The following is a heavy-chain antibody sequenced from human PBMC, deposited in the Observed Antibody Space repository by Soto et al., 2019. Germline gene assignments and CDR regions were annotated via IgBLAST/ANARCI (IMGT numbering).Heavy chain of an antibody. CDR3: AREVVEPAAMGNHYYYMDV. J-gene: IGHJ6*03. Sequence: LPLSGTGSVGSDCSYRFGPCCSSIRQLPGKGLEWIGYIYHSGSTYYNPPLESRVTISVDTSKNQFSLRLSSVTAADTAVYYCAREVVEPAAMGNHYYYMDVWGKGTTVTVSS. V-gene: IGHV4-31*03. D-gene: IGHD2-2*01. CDR1: VGSDCSYRFGPC. CDR2: IYHSGST.